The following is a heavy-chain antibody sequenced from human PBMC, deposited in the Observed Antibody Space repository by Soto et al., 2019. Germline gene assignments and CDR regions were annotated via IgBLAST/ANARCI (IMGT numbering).Heavy chain of an antibody. CDR2: IIPIFGTA. Sequence: ASVKVSCKASGGTFSSYAISWVRQAPGQGLEWMGGIIPIFGTANYAQKFQGRVTITADESTSPAYMELSSLGSEETAVYYCARDLAAGKQWPKVFPTDQTPNYYYYGMDVWGQGTTVTVSS. V-gene: IGHV1-69*13. CDR1: GGTFSSYA. D-gene: IGHD6-19*01. CDR3: ARDLAAGKQWPKVFPTDQTPNYYYYGMDV. J-gene: IGHJ6*02.